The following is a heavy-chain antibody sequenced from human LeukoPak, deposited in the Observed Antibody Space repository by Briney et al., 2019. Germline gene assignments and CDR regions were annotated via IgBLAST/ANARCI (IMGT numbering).Heavy chain of an antibody. J-gene: IGHJ6*03. CDR3: ARGGYYYGSGSPIYYYYYMDV. CDR1: GYTFTSYD. CDR2: MNPNSGNT. D-gene: IGHD3-10*01. Sequence: ASVKVSCKASGYTFTSYDINWVRQATGQGLEWMGWMNPNSGNTGYAQKLQGRVTMTRNTSISTAYMELSSLRSEDTAVYYCARGGYYYGSGSPIYYYYYMDVWGKGTTVTVSS. V-gene: IGHV1-8*01.